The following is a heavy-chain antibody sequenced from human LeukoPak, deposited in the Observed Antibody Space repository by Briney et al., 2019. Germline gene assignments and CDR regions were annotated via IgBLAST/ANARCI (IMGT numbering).Heavy chain of an antibody. CDR2: IYYSGST. CDR3: ARGITMVRGVFDY. CDR1: GASISSYY. D-gene: IGHD3-10*01. V-gene: IGHV4-59*01. Sequence: SETLSLTCTVSGASISSYYWSWIRQPPGKGLEWIGYIYYSGSTNYNPSLKSRVTISVDTSKNQFSLKLSSVTAADTAVYYCARGITMVRGVFDYWGQGTLVTVSS. J-gene: IGHJ4*02.